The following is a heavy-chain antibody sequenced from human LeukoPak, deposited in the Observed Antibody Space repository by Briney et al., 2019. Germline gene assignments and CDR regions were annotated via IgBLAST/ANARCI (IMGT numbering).Heavy chain of an antibody. Sequence: PSETLSLTCTVSGGSISSSSYYWGWIRQPPGKGLEWIGSIYYSGSTYYNPSLKSRVTISVDTSKNQFSLKLSSVTAADTAVYYCARGAVTTYHYYYYGMDVWGQGTTVTVSS. D-gene: IGHD4-17*01. CDR1: GGSISSSSYY. CDR2: IYYSGST. J-gene: IGHJ6*02. V-gene: IGHV4-39*01. CDR3: ARGAVTTYHYYYYGMDV.